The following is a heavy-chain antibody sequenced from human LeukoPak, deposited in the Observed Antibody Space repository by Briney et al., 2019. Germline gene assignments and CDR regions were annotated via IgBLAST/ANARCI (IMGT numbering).Heavy chain of an antibody. CDR3: ARVGDMEAFDI. J-gene: IGHJ3*02. CDR2: MWYDGRNK. CDR1: GFTFSSYA. Sequence: GGSLRLSCAASGFTFSSYAMSWVRQAPGKGLEWVTLMWYDGRNKYYADSVKGRFTISRDNSKNTVYLQMNSLRGEDTAVYYCARVGDMEAFDIWGQGTRVTVSS. D-gene: IGHD3-16*01. V-gene: IGHV3-33*08.